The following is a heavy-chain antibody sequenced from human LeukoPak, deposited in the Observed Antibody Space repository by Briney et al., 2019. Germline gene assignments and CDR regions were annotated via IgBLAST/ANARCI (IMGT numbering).Heavy chain of an antibody. D-gene: IGHD6-19*01. V-gene: IGHV1-2*02. Sequence: ASVKVSCKASGYTFTGYYMHWVRQAPGQGLEWMGCINPNSGGTNYAQKFQGRVTMTRDTSISTAYMELSRLRSDDTAVYYCATVRGSGWFGRENYFDYWGQGTLVTVSS. CDR3: ATVRGSGWFGRENYFDY. J-gene: IGHJ4*02. CDR2: INPNSGGT. CDR1: GYTFTGYY.